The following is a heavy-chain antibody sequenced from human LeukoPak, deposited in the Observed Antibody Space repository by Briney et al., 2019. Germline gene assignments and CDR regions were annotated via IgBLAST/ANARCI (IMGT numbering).Heavy chain of an antibody. CDR1: GFTFNEFG. CDR2: IWYDGSNK. Sequence: PGGSLRLSCAASGFTFNEFGVHWVRQAPGQGLEWVALIWYDGSNKYYADSVKGRFTISRDNSKNTVYLQMNSLRVEDTALYYCARDRPTGSYYSIDYWGQGTLATASS. J-gene: IGHJ4*02. D-gene: IGHD1-26*01. V-gene: IGHV3-33*01. CDR3: ARDRPTGSYYSIDY.